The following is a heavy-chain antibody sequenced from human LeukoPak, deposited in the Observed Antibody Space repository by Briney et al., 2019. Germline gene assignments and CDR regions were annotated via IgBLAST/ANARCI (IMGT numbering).Heavy chain of an antibody. CDR2: INPSGGST. Sequence: ASVKVSCKASGYTFTGYYMHWVRQAPGQGLEWMGIINPSGGSTSYAQEFQGRVTMTRDTSTSTVYMELSSLRSEDTAVYYCAIAPYIYYYYMDVWGKGTTVTVSS. J-gene: IGHJ6*03. CDR1: GYTFTGYY. V-gene: IGHV1-46*01. D-gene: IGHD2-15*01. CDR3: AIAPYIYYYYMDV.